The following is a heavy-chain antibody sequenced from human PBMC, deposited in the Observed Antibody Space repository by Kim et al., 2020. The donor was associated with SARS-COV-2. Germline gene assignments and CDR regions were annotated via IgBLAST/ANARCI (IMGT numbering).Heavy chain of an antibody. V-gene: IGHV3-21*01. J-gene: IGHJ6*03. CDR1: GFTFSSYS. CDR3: AREGRITSFGVVIRKDYYMDV. Sequence: GGSLRLSCAASGFTFSSYSMNWVRQAPGKGLEWVSSISSSSSYIYYADSVKGRFTISRDNAQDSLYLQMNSLRAEDTAVYYCAREGRITSFGVVIRKDYYMDVWGKGTTVTVSS. CDR2: ISSSSSYI. D-gene: IGHD3-3*01.